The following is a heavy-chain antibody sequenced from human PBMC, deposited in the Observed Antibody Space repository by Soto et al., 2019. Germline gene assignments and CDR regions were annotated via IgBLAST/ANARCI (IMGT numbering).Heavy chain of an antibody. D-gene: IGHD2-21*02. CDR1: GGTFSSYA. CDR2: IIPIFGTA. Sequence: GASVKVSCKASGGTFSSYAISWVRQAPGQGLEWMGGIIPIFGTANYAQKFQGRVTITADKSTSTAYMELSSLRSEDTAVYYCASPGGCGGDCYSGYYYYGMDVWGQGTTVTVSS. J-gene: IGHJ6*02. V-gene: IGHV1-69*06. CDR3: ASPGGCGGDCYSGYYYYGMDV.